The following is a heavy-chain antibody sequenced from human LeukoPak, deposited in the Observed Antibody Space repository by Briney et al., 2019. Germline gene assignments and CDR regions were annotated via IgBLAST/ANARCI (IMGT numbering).Heavy chain of an antibody. Sequence: SGPALVKPTQTLTLTCTFSGFSLSTSGMRVSWIRQPPGKALEWLARIGWDDDKFYNTSLKTRLTISKDTSKNQVVLTMTNMDPVDTATYYCARIPTYGDYAYFDYWGQGTLVTVSS. CDR2: IGWDDDK. J-gene: IGHJ4*02. D-gene: IGHD4-17*01. V-gene: IGHV2-70*04. CDR1: GFSLSTSGMR. CDR3: ARIPTYGDYAYFDY.